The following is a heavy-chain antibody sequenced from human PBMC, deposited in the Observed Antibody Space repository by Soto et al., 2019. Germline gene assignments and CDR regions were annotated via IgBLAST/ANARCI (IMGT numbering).Heavy chain of an antibody. CDR1: GFSSDDYG. J-gene: IGHJ4*02. Sequence: EMQLVESGGGSVQPGRSLRLSCAASGFSSDDYGMHWVRQGPGKGLEWVSGISWNSGDIYYADSVKGRFTISRDNAKKSLYLQMNSLRTEDTALYYCAKDNDLDRDGPFDYWGQGILVTVSS. CDR2: ISWNSGDI. D-gene: IGHD2-2*03. CDR3: AKDNDLDRDGPFDY. V-gene: IGHV3-9*02.